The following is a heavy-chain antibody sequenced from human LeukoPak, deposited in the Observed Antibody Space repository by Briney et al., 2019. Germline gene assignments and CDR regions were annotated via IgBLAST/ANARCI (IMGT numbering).Heavy chain of an antibody. D-gene: IGHD3-3*01. V-gene: IGHV1-2*02. CDR3: ARSYDFWSGYSLNNDAFDI. J-gene: IGHJ3*02. CDR2: INPNSGGT. Sequence: GASVKVSCKASGYTFTGYYMHWVRQAPGQGLEWMGWINPNSGGTNYAQKFQGRVTMTRDTSISTAYMELSRLRSDDTAVYYCARSYDFWSGYSLNNDAFDIWGQGTMVTVSS. CDR1: GYTFTGYY.